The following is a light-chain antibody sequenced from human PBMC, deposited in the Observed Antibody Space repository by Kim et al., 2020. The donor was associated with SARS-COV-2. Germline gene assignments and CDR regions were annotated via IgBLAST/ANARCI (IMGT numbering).Light chain of an antibody. V-gene: IGKV1-39*01. J-gene: IGKJ4*01. Sequence: ASGGDRGTITCRASQSISNYLNWYQQRPGKAPKLLIYAASSLQSGVPSRFSGSGSGTDFTLTISSLQSEDFATYYCQQSYSTPFTFGGGTKVDIK. CDR1: QSISNY. CDR2: AAS. CDR3: QQSYSTPFT.